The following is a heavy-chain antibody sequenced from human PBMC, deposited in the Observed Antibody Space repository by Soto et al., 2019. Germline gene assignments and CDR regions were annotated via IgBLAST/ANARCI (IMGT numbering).Heavy chain of an antibody. Sequence: PLETMPLRCSVSGGCSGDLGWSWIRQPTGRRLEWIGRIYTSVSTNYNPSLKSRVSMSLDTSKNHFSLKLSSVTASDTAVYYCERDHFIEARVFGYYYYGMDVWGQGTTVTVSS. D-gene: IGHD6-6*01. CDR1: GGCSGDLG. V-gene: IGHV4-4*07. J-gene: IGHJ6*02. CDR3: ERDHFIEARVFGYYYYGMDV. CDR2: IYTSVST.